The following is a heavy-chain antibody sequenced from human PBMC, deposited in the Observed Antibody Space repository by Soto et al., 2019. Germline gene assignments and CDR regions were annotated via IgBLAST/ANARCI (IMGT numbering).Heavy chain of an antibody. CDR2: ISSSGSTI. CDR1: GFTVSSHY. D-gene: IGHD5-18*01. V-gene: IGHV3-11*01. Sequence: VQLAESGGGLIQPGGSLRLSCEASGFTVSSHYMSWVRQGPGKGLEWVSYISSSGSTIYYADSVKGRFTISRDNAKNSLYLQMNSLRAEDTAVYYCARGQKRVDTAMVNFDYWGQGTLVTVSS. J-gene: IGHJ4*02. CDR3: ARGQKRVDTAMVNFDY.